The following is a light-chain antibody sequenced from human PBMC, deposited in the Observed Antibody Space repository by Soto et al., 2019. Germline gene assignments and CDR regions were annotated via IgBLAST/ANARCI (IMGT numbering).Light chain of an antibody. Sequence: SKTRQSVSPGEGATLSCKASQSVSSNLAWHQQKPGQAPRLLMYDASTRATGISARFSGSGSGTEFTLTISSLQSEDFAVYYCQQYHNWPITFGQGTRLDI. V-gene: IGKV3-15*01. J-gene: IGKJ5*01. CDR3: QQYHNWPIT. CDR1: QSVSSN. CDR2: DAS.